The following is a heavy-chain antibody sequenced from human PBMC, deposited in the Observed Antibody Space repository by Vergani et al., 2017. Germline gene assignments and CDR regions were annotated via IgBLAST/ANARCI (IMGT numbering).Heavy chain of an antibody. Sequence: QVQLQQWGAGLLKPSETLSLTCAVYGGSFSGYYWSWIRQPPGKGLEWIGEINHSGSTNYNPSLKSRVTIAVDTSKHPFSLKLISLTAADTAVYYCARGSFRVVVVPAAIRYYYYGMDVWGQGTTVTVSS. D-gene: IGHD2-2*01. J-gene: IGHJ6*02. V-gene: IGHV4-34*01. CDR1: GGSFSGYY. CDR2: INHSGST. CDR3: ARGSFRVVVVPAAIRYYYYGMDV.